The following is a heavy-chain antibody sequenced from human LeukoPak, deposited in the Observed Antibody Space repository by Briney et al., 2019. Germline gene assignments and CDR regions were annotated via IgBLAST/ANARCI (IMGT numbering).Heavy chain of an antibody. CDR2: IIPIFGTA. CDR1: GGTFSSYA. Sequence: SVKVSCKASGGTFSSYAISWVRQAPGQGLEWMGGIIPIFGTANYAQKFQGRVTITADESTSTAYMELSSLRSEDTAVYYCARSNEAGRSSSSDYWGQGTLVTVSS. CDR3: ARSNEAGRSSSSDY. D-gene: IGHD6-6*01. V-gene: IGHV1-69*13. J-gene: IGHJ4*02.